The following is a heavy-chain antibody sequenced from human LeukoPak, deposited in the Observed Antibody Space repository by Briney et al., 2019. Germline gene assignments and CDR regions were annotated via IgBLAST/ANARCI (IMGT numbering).Heavy chain of an antibody. CDR1: VYSISTVYY. D-gene: IGHD5-18*01. J-gene: IGHJ6*03. Sequence: SDTESLPRTVSVYSISTVYYWGWTRQPPGKGLDWNGRIYHWWSTYYNTSLKRRVTISVDTSKNQFSLKLSSMTAADTGVYYCARDFEYSYGYAGFYYYYYMDVWGKGTTVTISS. CDR3: ARDFEYSYGYAGFYYYYYMDV. V-gene: IGHV4-38-2*02. CDR2: IYHWWST.